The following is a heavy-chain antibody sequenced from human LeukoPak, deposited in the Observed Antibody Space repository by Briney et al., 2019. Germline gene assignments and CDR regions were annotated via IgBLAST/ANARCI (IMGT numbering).Heavy chain of an antibody. CDR1: GFTFSSYT. CDR2: ISDSGGNT. Sequence: RGSPRLSPAAPGFTFSSYTMSWVRQAPGKGLEWVSSISDSGGNTYYAHSVRGRFTISRDNSKNTLYLQMNSLRAEDTALYYCAKKIPFDSWGQGTLVTVSS. V-gene: IGHV3-23*01. D-gene: IGHD2-21*01. J-gene: IGHJ4*02. CDR3: AKKIPFDS.